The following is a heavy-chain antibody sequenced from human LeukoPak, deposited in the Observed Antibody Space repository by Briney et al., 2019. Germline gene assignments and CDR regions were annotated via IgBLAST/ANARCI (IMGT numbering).Heavy chain of an antibody. Sequence: ASVKASCKASGYTFTSYGISWVRQAPGQGLEWMGWISAYNGNTNYAQKLQGRVTMTTDTSTSTAYMELRSLRSDDTAVYYCARGSSSSTYYYYGMDVWGQGTTVTVSS. J-gene: IGHJ6*02. V-gene: IGHV1-18*01. CDR3: ARGSSSSTYYYYGMDV. CDR2: ISAYNGNT. CDR1: GYTFTSYG. D-gene: IGHD6-6*01.